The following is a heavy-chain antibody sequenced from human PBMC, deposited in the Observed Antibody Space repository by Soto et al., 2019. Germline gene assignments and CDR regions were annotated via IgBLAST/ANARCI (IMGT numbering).Heavy chain of an antibody. D-gene: IGHD6-19*01. CDR1: GFTFSSYA. Sequence: QVQLVESGGGVVQPGRSLRLSCAASGFTFSSYAMHWVRQAPGKGLEWVAVISYDGSNKYYADSVKGRFTISRDNSKNTLELQINRLRAEETAVYYCARDLIAVAGTATCYYGMDVWGQGTTVTVSS. CDR3: ARDLIAVAGTATCYYGMDV. J-gene: IGHJ6*01. CDR2: ISYDGSNK. V-gene: IGHV3-30-3*01.